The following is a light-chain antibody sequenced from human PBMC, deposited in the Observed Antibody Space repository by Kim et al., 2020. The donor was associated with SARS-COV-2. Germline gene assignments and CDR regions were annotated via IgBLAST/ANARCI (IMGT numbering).Light chain of an antibody. V-gene: IGLV2-8*01. CDR3: SSYAGTKHFL. Sequence: QSALTQPPSASGSPGQSVIISCTGTSSDDGAYNHVSWFQEHPGKAPKLMVYEVTERPSGVPDRFSGSKSGNTASLTVSGLQAEDEADYYCSSYAGTKHFLFGTGPKVTVL. J-gene: IGLJ1*01. CDR2: EVT. CDR1: SSDDGAYNH.